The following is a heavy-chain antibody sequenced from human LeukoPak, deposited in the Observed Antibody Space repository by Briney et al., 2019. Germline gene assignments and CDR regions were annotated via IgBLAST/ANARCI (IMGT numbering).Heavy chain of an antibody. D-gene: IGHD2-2*01. V-gene: IGHV3-33*06. J-gene: IGHJ6*03. CDR3: AKGGCSSTSCYGEVYYYYMDV. CDR2: IWYDGSNK. Sequence: GGSLRLSCAASGFTFSSYGMHWVRQAPGKGLEWVAVIWYDGSNKYYADSVKGRFTTSRDNSKNTLYLQMNSLRAEDTAVYYCAKGGCSSTSCYGEVYYYYMDVWGKGTTVTVSS. CDR1: GFTFSSYG.